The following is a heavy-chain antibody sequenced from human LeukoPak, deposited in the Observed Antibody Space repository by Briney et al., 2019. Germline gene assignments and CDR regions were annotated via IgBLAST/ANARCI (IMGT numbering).Heavy chain of an antibody. CDR3: AKARDYGDSDLDY. CDR1: GLTFSSYA. J-gene: IGHJ4*02. V-gene: IGHV3-23*01. D-gene: IGHD4-17*01. Sequence: GGSLRLSCAASGLTFSSYAMSWVRQAPGKGLEWVSAISGSGGSTYYADSVKGRFTISRDNSKNTLFLQMNSLRAEDRAVYYCAKARDYGDSDLDYWGQGTLVTVSS. CDR2: ISGSGGST.